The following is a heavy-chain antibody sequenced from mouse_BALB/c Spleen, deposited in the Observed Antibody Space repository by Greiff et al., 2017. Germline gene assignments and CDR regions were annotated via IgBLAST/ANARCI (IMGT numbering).Heavy chain of an antibody. Sequence: QVQLQQPGAELVKPGASVKLSCKASGYTFTSYYMYWVKQRPGQGLEWIGGINPSNGGTNFNEKFKSKATLTVDKSSSTAYMQLSSLTSEDSAVYYCTRWYGYDGFAYWGQGTLVTVSA. V-gene: IGHV1S81*02. CDR1: GYTFTSYY. CDR3: TRWYGYDGFAY. J-gene: IGHJ3*01. CDR2: INPSNGGT. D-gene: IGHD2-2*01.